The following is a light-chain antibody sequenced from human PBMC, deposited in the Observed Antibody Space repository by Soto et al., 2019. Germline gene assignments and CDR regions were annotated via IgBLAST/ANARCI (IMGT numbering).Light chain of an antibody. J-gene: IGKJ2*01. CDR1: QIISSW. Sequence: DIQMTQSPSTLSASVGDRVTITCRASQIISSWLAWYQQKPGKAPKLLIYDASSLESGVPSRFSGSGSGTEFTLFISSLQPDDFATYYCQQYKSYYTFGQGTKLEIK. V-gene: IGKV1-5*01. CDR2: DAS. CDR3: QQYKSYYT.